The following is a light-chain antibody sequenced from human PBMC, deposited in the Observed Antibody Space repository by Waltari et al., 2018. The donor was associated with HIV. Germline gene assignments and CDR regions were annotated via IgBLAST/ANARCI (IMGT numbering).Light chain of an antibody. J-gene: IGLJ1*01. CDR2: EVS. CDR1: SSDVGGYNY. CDR3: SSYAGSNNFV. V-gene: IGLV2-8*01. Sequence: QSALTQPPSASGSPGQSVTISCTGTSSDVGGYNYVSWYQQHPGKAPKLMIYEVSKRPSGVPDRFSGSKPGNTASLTVSGLQPEDEADYYCSSYAGSNNFVFGTGTKVTVL.